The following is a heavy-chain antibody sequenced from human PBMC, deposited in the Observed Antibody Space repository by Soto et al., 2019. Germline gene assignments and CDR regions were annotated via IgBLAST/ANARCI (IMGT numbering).Heavy chain of an antibody. CDR2: IFSNDEK. CDR1: GFSLSNAGLG. D-gene: IGHD6-13*01. Sequence: QVTVKESGPVLVKPTETLTLTCTVSGFSLSNAGLGVSWIRQPPGKALEWLAHIFSNDEKSYSTSLKSRLTISKDTSKSQVVPIKTNMDPVDTATYYCASTYSTSWYWVGPWGQGTLVTVSS. CDR3: ASTYSTSWYWVGP. V-gene: IGHV2-26*04. J-gene: IGHJ5*02.